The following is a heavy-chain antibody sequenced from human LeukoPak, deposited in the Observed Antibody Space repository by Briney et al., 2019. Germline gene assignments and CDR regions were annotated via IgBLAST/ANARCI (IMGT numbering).Heavy chain of an antibody. Sequence: SETLSLTCAVYGGSFSGYYWSWIRQPPGKGLEWIGEINHCGSTNYNPSLKSRVTISVDTSKNQFSLKLSSVTAADTAVYYCARWAEVTSNFFDIWGQGTMVTVSS. J-gene: IGHJ3*02. V-gene: IGHV4-34*01. CDR1: GGSFSGYY. CDR3: ARWAEVTSNFFDI. CDR2: INHCGST. D-gene: IGHD4-17*01.